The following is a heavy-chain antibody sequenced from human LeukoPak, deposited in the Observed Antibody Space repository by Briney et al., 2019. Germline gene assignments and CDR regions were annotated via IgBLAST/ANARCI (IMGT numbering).Heavy chain of an antibody. CDR1: GFTFSSYG. V-gene: IGHV3-30*18. J-gene: IGHJ4*02. Sequence: GGSLRLSCAVSGFTFSSYGMHWVRQAPGKGLEWVAVISYDGSNKYYADSAKGRFTISRDNSKNTLYLQMNSLRAEDTAVYYCAKDHYYDFWSGYRTSPLDYWGQGTLVTVSS. CDR2: ISYDGSNK. D-gene: IGHD3-3*01. CDR3: AKDHYYDFWSGYRTSPLDY.